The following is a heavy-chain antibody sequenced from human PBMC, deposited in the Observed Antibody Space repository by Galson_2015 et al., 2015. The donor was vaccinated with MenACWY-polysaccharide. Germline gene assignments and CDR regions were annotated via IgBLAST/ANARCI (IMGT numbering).Heavy chain of an antibody. D-gene: IGHD2-2*01. CDR2: IGGSGSNT. Sequence: SLRLSCAASGFTFSNYALSWVRQAPGKGLEWVSTIGGSGSNTHYADSVKGRFTISRDNSKNTLSLQMNSLRAEDTAVYYCARVRYSTGKYQFDYSGHGTLVAVAS. CDR3: ARVRYSTGKYQFDY. CDR1: GFTFSNYA. J-gene: IGHJ4*01. V-gene: IGHV3-23*01.